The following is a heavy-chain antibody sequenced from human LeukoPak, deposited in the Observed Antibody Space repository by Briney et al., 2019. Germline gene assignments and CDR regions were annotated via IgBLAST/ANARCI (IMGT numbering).Heavy chain of an antibody. J-gene: IGHJ6*02. Sequence: SQTLSLTCVISGDSVSSNSATWNWIRQSPSRGLGWLGRTYYRSKWYNDYIVSVKSRITINPDTSKNQFSLQLNSVTPEDTAVYYCARESCSGGNCPYGMDVWGQGTTVTVSS. V-gene: IGHV6-1*01. CDR2: TYYRSKWYN. D-gene: IGHD2-15*01. CDR3: ARESCSGGNCPYGMDV. CDR1: GDSVSSNSAT.